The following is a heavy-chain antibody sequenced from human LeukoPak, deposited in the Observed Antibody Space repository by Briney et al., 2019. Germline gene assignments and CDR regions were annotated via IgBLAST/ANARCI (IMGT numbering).Heavy chain of an antibody. J-gene: IGHJ4*02. D-gene: IGHD5-24*01. V-gene: IGHV4-39*01. Sequence: SETLSLTCTVSGGSISSSSYYWGWIRQPPGKGLEWIESIYYSGTTYYNPSLKSRVTISADTSKNQFSLKLSSVTAADTAVYYCGRHSYRGWLQFFDYWGQGTRVTVSS. CDR1: GGSISSSSYY. CDR2: IYYSGTT. CDR3: GRHSYRGWLQFFDY.